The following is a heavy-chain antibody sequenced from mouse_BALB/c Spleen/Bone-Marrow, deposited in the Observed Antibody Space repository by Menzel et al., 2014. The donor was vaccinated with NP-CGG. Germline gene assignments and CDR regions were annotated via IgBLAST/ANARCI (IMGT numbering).Heavy chain of an antibody. D-gene: IGHD5-1*01. CDR1: GYTFTSYY. J-gene: IGHJ4*01. CDR3: TRLPH. CDR2: INPSNGGT. V-gene: IGHV1S81*02. Sequence: QVHVKQSGAELVKPGASVKLSCKASGYTFTSYYMYWVKQRPGQGLEWIGEINPSNGGTNFNEKFKSRATLTVDKSSSTAYMQLSSLTSEDSAGYYCTRLPHWGQGTSVTVSS.